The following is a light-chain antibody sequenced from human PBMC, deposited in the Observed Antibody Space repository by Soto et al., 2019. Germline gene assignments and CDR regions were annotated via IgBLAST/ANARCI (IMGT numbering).Light chain of an antibody. CDR2: DAS. CDR1: QSVSIY. CDR3: QQRSNSPPWIT. Sequence: EIVLPSSPATLSLSPGGRATLSCRASQSVSIYLAWYQQKPGQAPRLLIYDASNRATGIPAKFSGSGSGADFTLTISRLEPEDSAVYYCQQRSNSPPWITFGQGTRLEIK. V-gene: IGKV3-11*01. J-gene: IGKJ5*01.